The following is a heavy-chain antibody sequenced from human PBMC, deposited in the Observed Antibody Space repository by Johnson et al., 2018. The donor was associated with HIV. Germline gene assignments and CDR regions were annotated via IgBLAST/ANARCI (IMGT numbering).Heavy chain of an antibody. D-gene: IGHD6-6*01. Sequence: QVQLVESGGGVVQPGTSLRLSCAASGFTFSSYGIHWVRQAPGKGLEWVAFIWHDGRDVYYADSVKGRFTVSRDNSKNAVYLQMNSLRAEDTAVYYCARVYSSSSAHAFDIWGQGTMVTVS. CDR1: GFTFSSYG. CDR3: ARVYSSSSAHAFDI. J-gene: IGHJ3*02. CDR2: IWHDGRDV. V-gene: IGHV3-33*01.